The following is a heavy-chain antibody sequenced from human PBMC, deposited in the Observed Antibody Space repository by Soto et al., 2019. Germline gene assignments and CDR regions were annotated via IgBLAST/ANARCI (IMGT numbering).Heavy chain of an antibody. CDR2: INSDGSST. V-gene: IGHV3-74*01. D-gene: IGHD3-9*01. CDR1: GFTFSSYW. J-gene: IGHJ6*03. Sequence: GGSLRLSCAASGFTFSSYWMHWVRQAPGKGLVWVSRINSDGSSTSYADSVKGRFTISRDNAKNTLYLQMNSLRAEDTAVYYCASERLWSYDIFTGYCDCYYYMDVWGKGTTVTVSS. CDR3: ASERLWSYDIFTGYCDCYYYMDV.